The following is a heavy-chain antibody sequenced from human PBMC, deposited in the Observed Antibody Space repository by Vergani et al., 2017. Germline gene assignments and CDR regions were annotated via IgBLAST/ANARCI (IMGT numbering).Heavy chain of an antibody. V-gene: IGHV3-48*03. CDR2: ISSSSSYT. CDR1: GFTFSSYE. Sequence: EVQLVESGGGLVQPGGSLRLSCAASGFTFSSYEMNWVRQAPGKGLEWVSYISSSSSYTYYADAVKGRVTISRDNAKNSLYLQMNSLRAEDTAVYYCARSRTPHWNIAAAGRGWFDPGGQGTLVTVSS. J-gene: IGHJ5*02. CDR3: ARSRTPHWNIAAAGRGWFDP. D-gene: IGHD6-13*01.